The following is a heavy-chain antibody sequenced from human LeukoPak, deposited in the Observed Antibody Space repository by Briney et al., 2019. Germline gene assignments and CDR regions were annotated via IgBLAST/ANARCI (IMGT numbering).Heavy chain of an antibody. J-gene: IGHJ4*02. Sequence: GASVKVSCKASGYTFTGYYMHWARQAPRQGLEWMGWINPNSGGTNYAQKFQGRVTMTRDTSISTAYMELSRLRSDDTAVYYCARWDIVVVPAAGFDYWGQGTLVTVSS. CDR1: GYTFTGYY. V-gene: IGHV1-2*02. CDR2: INPNSGGT. D-gene: IGHD2-2*01. CDR3: ARWDIVVVPAAGFDY.